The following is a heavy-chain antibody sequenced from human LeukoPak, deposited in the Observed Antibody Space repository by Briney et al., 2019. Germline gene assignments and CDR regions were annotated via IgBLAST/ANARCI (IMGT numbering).Heavy chain of an antibody. D-gene: IGHD3-22*01. V-gene: IGHV3-30*02. CDR2: IRYDGSNK. Sequence: GGSLRLSCAASGFTFSSYGMHWVRQAPGKGLEWVAFIRYDGSNKYYADSVKGRFTISRDNSKNTLYLQMNSLRAEDTAVYYCAKPYYYDSSDYFDYWGQGTLVTVSS. J-gene: IGHJ4*02. CDR1: GFTFSSYG. CDR3: AKPYYYDSSDYFDY.